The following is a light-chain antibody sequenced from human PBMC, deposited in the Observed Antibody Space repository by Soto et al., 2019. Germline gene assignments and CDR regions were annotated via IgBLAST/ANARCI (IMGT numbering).Light chain of an antibody. J-gene: IGKJ1*01. CDR2: DTF. CDR3: VQRNDWPWP. V-gene: IGKV3-11*01. CDR1: QSVSTY. Sequence: EIALTQSPAILSLSPGERATLSCRASQSVSTYLAWYQQKPGQAPRLLIYDTFNRATGIPARSSGSGSGTDFTLTISSLEPEDLAVYYCVQRNDWPWPSGQGTKVEI.